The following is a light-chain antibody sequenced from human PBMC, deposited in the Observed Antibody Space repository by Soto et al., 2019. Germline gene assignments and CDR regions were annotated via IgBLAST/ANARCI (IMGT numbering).Light chain of an antibody. CDR3: HQYNSYSPA. CDR2: KAS. CDR1: QTISSW. V-gene: IGKV1-5*03. Sequence: DIQMTQSPSTLSGSVGDRATITCRASQTISSWLAWYQQKPGKAPKLLIYKASTLESGAPSRFSGSGSGTEFTLTISSLQPDDFATYYCHQYNSYSPAFGPGTKVDIK. J-gene: IGKJ1*01.